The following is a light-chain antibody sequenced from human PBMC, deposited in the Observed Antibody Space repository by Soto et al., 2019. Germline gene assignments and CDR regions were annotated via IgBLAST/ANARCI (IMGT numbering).Light chain of an antibody. J-gene: IGKJ2*01. CDR3: QHYDNWPFT. CDR1: QSIRTN. V-gene: IGKV3-15*01. CDR2: DTS. Sequence: EIVMTQSPATLSVSQGERATLSCRASQSIRTNLAWYRRKPGQAPSLLIYDTSTRATGIPARFSGSGSGTEFTLTISSLHSEDFGIYYCQHYDNWPFTFGQGTKVDI.